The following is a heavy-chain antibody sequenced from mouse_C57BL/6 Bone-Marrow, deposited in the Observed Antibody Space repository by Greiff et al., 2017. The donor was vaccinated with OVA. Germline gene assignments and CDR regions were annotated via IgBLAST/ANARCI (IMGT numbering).Heavy chain of an antibody. CDR1: GFNIKNTY. Sequence: EVQLQQSVAELVRPGASVKLSCTASGFNIKNTYLHWVKQRPEQGLEWIGRIDPANDHTKYAPKFQGKATMTADKSSNTAYLQVGSLSSEDTAVDCCARGSFGSSFYAMDYWGQGTSVTVSS. V-gene: IGHV14-3*01. J-gene: IGHJ4*01. D-gene: IGHD1-1*01. CDR3: ARGSFGSSFYAMDY. CDR2: IDPANDHT.